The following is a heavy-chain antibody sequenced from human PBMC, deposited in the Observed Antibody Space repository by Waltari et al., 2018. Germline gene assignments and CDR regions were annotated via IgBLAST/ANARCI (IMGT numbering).Heavy chain of an antibody. CDR1: GGTFSSYT. V-gene: IGHV1-69*02. CDR3: AKVIVVRPLDYSYGMDV. Sequence: QVQLVQSGAEVKKPGSSVKVSCKASGGTFSSYTISWVRQAPGQGLEWMGRIIPILGIANYAQKFQGRVTITADKSTSTAYMELSSLRAEDTAVYYCAKVIVVRPLDYSYGMDVWGQGTTVTVSS. D-gene: IGHD3-22*01. J-gene: IGHJ6*02. CDR2: IIPILGIA.